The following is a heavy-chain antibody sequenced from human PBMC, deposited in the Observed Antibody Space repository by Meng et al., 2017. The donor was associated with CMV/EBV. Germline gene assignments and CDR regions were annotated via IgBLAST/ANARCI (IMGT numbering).Heavy chain of an antibody. CDR2: INPYSCGT. Sequence: SVNVSCKASGYTFTGHYMHWVGLAPGQGLEGMGWINPYSCGTNYAQKFHGRVTMTRDTSISTAYVELSRLRSDDTAVYYCARRVRISTWFDPWGQGTLVTVSS. CDR3: ARRVRISTWFDP. V-gene: IGHV1-2*02. J-gene: IGHJ5*02. CDR1: GYTFTGHY. D-gene: IGHD2-15*01.